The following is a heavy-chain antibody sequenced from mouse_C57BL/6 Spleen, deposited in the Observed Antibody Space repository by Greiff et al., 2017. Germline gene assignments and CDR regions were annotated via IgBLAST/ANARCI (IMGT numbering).Heavy chain of an antibody. CDR3: SYPKDYGSSYGDYYAMDY. CDR1: GFNIKNTY. J-gene: IGHJ4*01. Sequence: EVQLQQSVAELVRPGASVKLSCTASGFNIKNTYMHWVKQRPEQGLEWIGRIDPANGNTKYAPKFQGQAHITADTSSTNAYLQLSSLTSEDTAIYYCSYPKDYGSSYGDYYAMDYWGQGTSVTVSS. D-gene: IGHD1-1*01. V-gene: IGHV14-3*01. CDR2: IDPANGNT.